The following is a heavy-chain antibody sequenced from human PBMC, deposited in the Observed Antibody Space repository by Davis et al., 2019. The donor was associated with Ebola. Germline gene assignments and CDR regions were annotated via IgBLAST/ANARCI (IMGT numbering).Heavy chain of an antibody. Sequence: ASVKVSCKASGYTFTSYGISWVRQAPGQGLEWMGWISAYNGNTNYAQKLQGRVTMTTDTSTSTAYMELRSLRSDDTAVYYCARGVWFGDLFYYGVDVWGQGTTVTVSS. D-gene: IGHD3-10*01. J-gene: IGHJ6*02. CDR3: ARGVWFGDLFYYGVDV. V-gene: IGHV1-18*01. CDR2: ISAYNGNT. CDR1: GYTFTSYG.